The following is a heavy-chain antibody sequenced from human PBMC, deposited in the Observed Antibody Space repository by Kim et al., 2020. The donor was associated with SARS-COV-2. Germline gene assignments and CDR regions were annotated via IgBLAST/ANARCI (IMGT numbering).Heavy chain of an antibody. CDR1: GFTFSSYA. V-gene: IGHV3-30-3*01. CDR3: ARGEGPIY. CDR2: ISYDGSKK. Sequence: GGSLRLSCAASGFTFSSYAMHWVRQAPGKGLEWVAVISYDGSKKYYADSVKGRFTISRDNSKNTLYLQMNSLRAEDTAVYYCARGEGPIYWGQGTLVTVS. J-gene: IGHJ4*02.